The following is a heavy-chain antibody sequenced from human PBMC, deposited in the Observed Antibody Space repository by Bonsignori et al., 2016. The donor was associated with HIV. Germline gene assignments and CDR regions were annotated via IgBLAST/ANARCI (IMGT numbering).Heavy chain of an antibody. Sequence: WIRQPPGKGLEWIGYIYYNGRTSYNPSLKSRVTISLDTSKKQFSLKLTSVTAADTAVYFCAISLESYGFDHWGQGTLVTVSS. CDR3: AISLESYGFDH. D-gene: IGHD3-3*01. V-gene: IGHV4-59*01. CDR2: IYYNGRT. J-gene: IGHJ4*02.